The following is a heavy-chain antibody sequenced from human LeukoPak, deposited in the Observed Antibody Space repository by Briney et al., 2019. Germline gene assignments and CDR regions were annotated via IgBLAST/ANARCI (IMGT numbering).Heavy chain of an antibody. D-gene: IGHD3-9*01. Sequence: SETLSLTCAAYGGSFSGYYWSWIRQPPGKGLEWIGEINHSGSTNYNPSLKSRVTISVDTSKNQFSLKLSSVTAADTAVYYCASFQTYYDILTGYYMRAEYFQHWGQGTLVTVSS. J-gene: IGHJ1*01. V-gene: IGHV4-34*01. CDR1: GGSFSGYY. CDR3: ASFQTYYDILTGYYMRAEYFQH. CDR2: INHSGST.